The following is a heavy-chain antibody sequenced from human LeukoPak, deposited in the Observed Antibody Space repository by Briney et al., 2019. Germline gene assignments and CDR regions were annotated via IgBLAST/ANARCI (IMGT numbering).Heavy chain of an antibody. CDR1: GFTFSSYA. D-gene: IGHD6-19*01. CDR3: AKTKRGRGAVAGLDAFDI. V-gene: IGHV3-23*01. CDR2: ISGSGGST. J-gene: IGHJ3*02. Sequence: GGSLRLACAASGFTFSSYAMSWVRQAPGKGLEWVSAISGSGGSTYYADSVKGRFTISRDNSRNTLYLQMNSLRAEDTAVYYCAKTKRGRGAVAGLDAFDIWGQGTMVTVSS.